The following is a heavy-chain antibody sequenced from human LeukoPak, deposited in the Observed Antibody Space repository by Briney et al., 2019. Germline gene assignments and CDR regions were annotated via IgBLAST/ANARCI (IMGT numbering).Heavy chain of an antibody. CDR3: ARHQTATVTRRDYFDY. CDR1: GGTFSSYA. V-gene: IGHV1-69*13. D-gene: IGHD4-17*01. CDR2: IILIFGTA. Sequence: SVKVSCKASGGTFSSYAISWVRQAPGQGLEWMGGIILIFGTANYAQKFQGRVTITADESTSTAYMELSSLRSEDTAVYYCARHQTATVTRRDYFDYWGQGTLVTVSS. J-gene: IGHJ4*02.